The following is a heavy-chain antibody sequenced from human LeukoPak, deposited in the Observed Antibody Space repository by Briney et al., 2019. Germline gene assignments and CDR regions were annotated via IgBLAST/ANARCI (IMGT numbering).Heavy chain of an antibody. CDR1: GGTFSSYA. V-gene: IGHV1-69*05. J-gene: IGHJ4*02. D-gene: IGHD1-26*01. Sequence: ASVKVSCKASGGTFSSYAISWVRQAPGQGLEWMGGIIPIFGTANYAQKFQGRVTITTDESTSTAYMELSSLRSEDTAVYYCARVPRELLACWGQGTLVTVSS. CDR2: IIPIFGTA. CDR3: ARVPRELLAC.